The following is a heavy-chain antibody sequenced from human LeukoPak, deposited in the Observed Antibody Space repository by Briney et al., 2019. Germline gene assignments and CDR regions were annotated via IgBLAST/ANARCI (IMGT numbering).Heavy chain of an antibody. J-gene: IGHJ3*02. V-gene: IGHV1-2*02. CDR3: ASGLGDTAMARGDAFDI. Sequence: GASVKVSCKASGYTFTGYYMHWVRQAPGQGLEWMGWINPNSGGTNYAQKFQGRVTMTRDTSISTAYMELSRLRSDDTAVYYCASGLGDTAMARGDAFDIWGQGTMVTVSS. CDR1: GYTFTGYY. D-gene: IGHD5-18*01. CDR2: INPNSGGT.